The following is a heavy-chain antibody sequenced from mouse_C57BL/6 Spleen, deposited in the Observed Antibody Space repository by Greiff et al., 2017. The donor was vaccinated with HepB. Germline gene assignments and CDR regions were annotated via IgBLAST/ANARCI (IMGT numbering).Heavy chain of an antibody. D-gene: IGHD2-3*01. V-gene: IGHV1-69*01. J-gene: IGHJ4*01. CDR2: IDPSDSYT. CDR3: ALYDADYYAMDY. CDR1: GYTFTSYW. Sequence: QVQLQQPGAELVMPGASVKLSCKASGYTFTSYWMHWVKQRPGQGLEWIGEIDPSDSYTNYNQKFKGKSTLTVDKSSSTAYVQLSSLTSEDSAVYYCALYDADYYAMDYWGQGTSVTVSS.